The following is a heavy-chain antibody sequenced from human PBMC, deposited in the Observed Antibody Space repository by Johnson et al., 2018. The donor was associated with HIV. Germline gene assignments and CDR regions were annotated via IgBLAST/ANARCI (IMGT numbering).Heavy chain of an antibody. CDR1: GFTLSDYW. CDR3: ARGERFGGTQEAFDI. V-gene: IGHV3-74*01. CDR2: VNSDGYST. Sequence: VQLVESGGGLVQPGGSLRLSCAAYGFTLSDYWMHWVRQGTGKGLAWVARVNSDGYSTSYAGSVKGRFTISRDNAKNTLFLEMNSLRAGDTAVYYCARGERFGGTQEAFDIWGQGTMVTVSS. J-gene: IGHJ3*02. D-gene: IGHD1-26*01.